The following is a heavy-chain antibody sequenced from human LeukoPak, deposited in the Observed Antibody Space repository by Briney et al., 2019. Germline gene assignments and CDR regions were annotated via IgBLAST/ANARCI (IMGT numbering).Heavy chain of an antibody. D-gene: IGHD6-13*01. CDR2: IKQDGSEK. CDR3: ARGHIAAAGTGHDY. V-gene: IGHV3-7*03. Sequence: GGSLRLSCAASGFTFSSYWMSWVRQAPGKGLEWVANIKQDGSEKYYVDSVKGRFTISRDNAKNSLYLQMNSLRAEDTAVYYCARGHIAAAGTGHDYWGQGTLVTVSS. CDR1: GFTFSSYW. J-gene: IGHJ4*02.